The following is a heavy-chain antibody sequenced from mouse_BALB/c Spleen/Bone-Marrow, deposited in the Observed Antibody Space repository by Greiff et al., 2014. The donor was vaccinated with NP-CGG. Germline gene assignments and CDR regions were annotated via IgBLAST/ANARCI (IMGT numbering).Heavy chain of an antibody. D-gene: IGHD2-1*01. Sequence: QVQLQQPGAELVKPGASVKLSCKASGYTFTSYWMHWVKQRPGQGLEWIGEINPSNGRTNYNEKFKGKATLTVDKSSSTAYMQLSSLTSEDSAVYYCARCYYGNYFDYWGQGTTLTVSS. CDR1: GYTFTSYW. CDR3: ARCYYGNYFDY. V-gene: IGHV1S81*02. CDR2: INPSNGRT. J-gene: IGHJ2*01.